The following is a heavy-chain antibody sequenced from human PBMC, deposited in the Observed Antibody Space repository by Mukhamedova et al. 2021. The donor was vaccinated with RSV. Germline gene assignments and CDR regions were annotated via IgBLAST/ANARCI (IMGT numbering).Heavy chain of an antibody. CDR3: ARKGQGD. V-gene: IGHV3-30-3*01. CDR2: ISYDGSNK. J-gene: IGHJ4*02. Sequence: GLEWVAVISYDGSNKYYADSAKGRFTIFRDNSKNTLYLQMNSLRAEDTAVYYCARKGQGDWGQGTLVTVSS.